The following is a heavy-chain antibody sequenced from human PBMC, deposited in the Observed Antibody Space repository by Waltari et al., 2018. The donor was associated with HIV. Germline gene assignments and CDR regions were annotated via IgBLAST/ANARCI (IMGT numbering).Heavy chain of an antibody. CDR2: IYHSGRN. J-gene: IGHJ5*02. Sequence: QVQLQESGPGLVKPSETLSLTCTVSGYSISSGYTWGWIRQPPGKGLEWIGSIYHSGRNDYNPSRKSRVTISVDTSKNQFSLKLSSVTAADTAVYYCARGIGAYVTMIVVATGQGWFDPWGQGTLVTVSS. CDR1: GYSISSGYT. CDR3: ARGIGAYVTMIVVATGQGWFDP. D-gene: IGHD3-22*01. V-gene: IGHV4-38-2*02.